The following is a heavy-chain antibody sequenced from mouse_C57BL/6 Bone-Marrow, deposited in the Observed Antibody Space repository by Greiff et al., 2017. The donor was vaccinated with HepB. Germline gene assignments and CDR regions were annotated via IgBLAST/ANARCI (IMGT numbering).Heavy chain of an antibody. CDR3: ARGDYDENFDY. V-gene: IGHV1-82*01. CDR1: GYAFSSSW. Sequence: VQLQQSGPELVKPGASVKISCKASGYAFSSSWMNWVKQRPGKGLEWIGRIYPGDGDTNYNGKFKGKATLTADKSSSTAYMQLSSLTSEDSAVYFCARGDYDENFDYWGQGTTLTVSS. CDR2: IYPGDGDT. J-gene: IGHJ2*01. D-gene: IGHD2-4*01.